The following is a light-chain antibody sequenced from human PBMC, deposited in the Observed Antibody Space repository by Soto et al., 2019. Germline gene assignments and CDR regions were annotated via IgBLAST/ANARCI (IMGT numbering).Light chain of an antibody. CDR2: GAS. CDR1: QSLLRSDGKSS. J-gene: IGKJ2*01. V-gene: IGKV2D-29*02. Sequence: DIVMTQTPLSLSVSPGQPASISCKSSQSLLRSDGKSSLYWYLQKPGQSPQLLIYGASTRLSGVPDRFSGSGSGIDFTLKISRVEAEDVGVYYCMQRIQLPETFGQGTKLEIK. CDR3: MQRIQLPET.